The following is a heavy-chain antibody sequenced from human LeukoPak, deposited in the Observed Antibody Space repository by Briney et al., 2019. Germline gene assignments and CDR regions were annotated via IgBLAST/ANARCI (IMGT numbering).Heavy chain of an antibody. Sequence: SETLSLTCAVYGRSFSGYYWSWIRQPPGKGLEWIGEINHSGSTNYNPSLKSRVTISVDTSKNQFSLKLSSVTAADTAVYYCARAPQDSSSWSYYYYYGMDVWGQGTTVTVSS. J-gene: IGHJ6*02. CDR1: GRSFSGYY. V-gene: IGHV4-34*01. CDR3: ARAPQDSSSWSYYYYYGMDV. D-gene: IGHD6-13*01. CDR2: INHSGST.